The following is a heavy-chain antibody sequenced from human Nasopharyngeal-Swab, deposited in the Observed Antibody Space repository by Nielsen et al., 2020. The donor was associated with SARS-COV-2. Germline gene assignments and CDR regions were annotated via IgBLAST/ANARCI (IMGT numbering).Heavy chain of an antibody. Sequence: ASVKVSCKTSGYSFSSYAFHWVRQAPGQGLEWMGWINAGNGKSKYSQKFQGRVTITMDTSAGTGYMELSSLRAEDTAVYYCARGGLDSSSWYGYYFDYWGQGTLVTVSS. J-gene: IGHJ4*02. CDR3: ARGGLDSSSWYGYYFDY. D-gene: IGHD6-13*01. V-gene: IGHV1-3*01. CDR2: INAGNGKS. CDR1: GYSFSSYA.